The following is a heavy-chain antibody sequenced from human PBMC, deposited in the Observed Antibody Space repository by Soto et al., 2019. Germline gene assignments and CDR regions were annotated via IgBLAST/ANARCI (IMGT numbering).Heavy chain of an antibody. J-gene: IGHJ5*02. CDR3: AREGGSSSSRNWFDR. CDR1: GYRFINYW. Sequence: GESLKISCKGSGYRFINYWIGWVRQMPGKGLEWMGVIYPDASETRYSPSVQGQLTISADKPISTAYLHWNTLYASDTPMDYWAREGGSSSSRNWFDRWGQGTLVTVSS. CDR2: IYPDASET. V-gene: IGHV5-51*04. D-gene: IGHD6-6*01.